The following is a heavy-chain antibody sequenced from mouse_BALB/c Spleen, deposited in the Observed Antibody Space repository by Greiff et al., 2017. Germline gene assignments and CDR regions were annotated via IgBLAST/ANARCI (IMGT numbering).Heavy chain of an antibody. V-gene: IGHV1-54*01. CDR1: GYAFTNYL. CDR3: ARWAMDY. Sequence: VQLQQSGAELVRPGTSVKVSCKASGYAFTNYLIEWVKQRPGQGLEWIGVINPGSGGTNYNEKFKGKATLTADKSSSTAYMQLSSLTSDDSAVYFCARWAMDYWGQGTSVTVSS. J-gene: IGHJ4*01. CDR2: INPGSGGT.